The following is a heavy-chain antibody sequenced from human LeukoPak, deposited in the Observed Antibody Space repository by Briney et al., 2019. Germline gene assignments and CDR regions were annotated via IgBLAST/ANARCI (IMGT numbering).Heavy chain of an antibody. D-gene: IGHD3-16*01. CDR2: INSDGSST. J-gene: IGHJ4*02. Sequence: GGSLRLSRAASGSTFSSYWMHWVRQAPGKGLVWVSRINSDGSSTSYADSVKGRFTISRDNARNTLYLQMNSLRAEDTAVYYCARELYDYVWGSYSYPDYWGQGTLVTVSS. V-gene: IGHV3-74*01. CDR3: ARELYDYVWGSYSYPDY. CDR1: GSTFSSYW.